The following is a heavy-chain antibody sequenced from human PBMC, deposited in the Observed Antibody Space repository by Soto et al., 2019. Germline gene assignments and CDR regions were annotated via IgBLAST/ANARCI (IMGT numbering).Heavy chain of an antibody. Sequence: PGGSLRLSCAASGFTFSSYAMSWVRQAPGKGLEWVSAISGSGGSTYYADSVKGRFTISRDNSKNTLYLQMNSLRAEDTAVYYCATVNYYDSSGYLTYFDYWGQGTLVTVSS. CDR3: ATVNYYDSSGYLTYFDY. J-gene: IGHJ4*02. D-gene: IGHD3-22*01. CDR2: ISGSGGST. V-gene: IGHV3-23*01. CDR1: GFTFSSYA.